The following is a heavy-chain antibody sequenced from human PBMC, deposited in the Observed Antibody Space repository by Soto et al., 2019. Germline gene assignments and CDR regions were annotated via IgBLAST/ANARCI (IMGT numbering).Heavy chain of an antibody. Sequence: QVQLQQWGAGLLKPSETLSLTCAVYGGSFSGYYWSWIRQPPGKGLEWIGEINHSGSTNYNPSLKSRVTISVDTSKNQFSLKLSSVTAADTAVYYCASREVDAFDIWGQGTMVTVSS. D-gene: IGHD1-26*01. CDR2: INHSGST. J-gene: IGHJ3*02. CDR3: ASREVDAFDI. V-gene: IGHV4-34*01. CDR1: GGSFSGYY.